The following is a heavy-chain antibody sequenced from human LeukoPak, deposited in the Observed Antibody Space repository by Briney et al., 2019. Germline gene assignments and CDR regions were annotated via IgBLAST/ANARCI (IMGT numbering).Heavy chain of an antibody. Sequence: ASVKVSCKASGYTFTGYYMHWVRQAPGQGLEWMGWISAYNGNTNYVQKLQGRVTMTTDTSTSTAYMELRSLRSDDTAVYYCARVDYGSGSYALDYWGQGTLVTVSS. V-gene: IGHV1-18*04. J-gene: IGHJ4*02. CDR2: ISAYNGNT. D-gene: IGHD3-10*01. CDR1: GYTFTGYY. CDR3: ARVDYGSGSYALDY.